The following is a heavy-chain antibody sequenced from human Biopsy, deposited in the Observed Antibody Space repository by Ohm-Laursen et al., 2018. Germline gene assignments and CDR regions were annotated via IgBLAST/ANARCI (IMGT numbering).Heavy chain of an antibody. Sequence: SQTLSLTCCVYGGSFSGYYCSWIRQPPGKGLEWIGNIFYSANTYYNPSLKSRVTISVDTSKNQFSLKLSSVTAADTAVYYCARLGSGDYFPTFFDFWGQGALVTVSS. D-gene: IGHD5-12*01. CDR1: GGSFSGYY. CDR2: IFYSANT. J-gene: IGHJ4*02. CDR3: ARLGSGDYFPTFFDF. V-gene: IGHV4-34*09.